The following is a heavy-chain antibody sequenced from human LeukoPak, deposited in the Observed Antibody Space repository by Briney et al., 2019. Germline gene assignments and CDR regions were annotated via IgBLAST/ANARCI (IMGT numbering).Heavy chain of an antibody. D-gene: IGHD2-2*01. V-gene: IGHV3-23*01. J-gene: IGHJ6*03. CDR2: ISGSGGST. CDR3: ATIAAPAYFYYMDV. Sequence: PGGSLRLSCAASGFTFSSYAMSWVRQAPGKGLEWVSAISGSGGSTYYADSVKGRFTISRDNSKNTLYLQMNSLRVEDTAVYYCATIAAPAYFYYMDVWGKGTTVTVSS. CDR1: GFTFSSYA.